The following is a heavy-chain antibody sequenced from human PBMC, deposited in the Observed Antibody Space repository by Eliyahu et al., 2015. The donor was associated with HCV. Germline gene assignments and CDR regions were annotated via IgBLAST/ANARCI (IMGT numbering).Heavy chain of an antibody. CDR1: GGSFSGYY. J-gene: IGHJ5*02. CDR3: ARGGYSSGWYLGNWFDP. CDR2: INHSGST. V-gene: IGHV4-34*01. Sequence: QVQLQQWGAGLLKPSETLSLTCAVYGGSFSGYYWXWIRQPPGKGLXWIGEINHSGSTXXNPSLXXRVTISVDTSKNQFSLKLSSVTAADTAVYYCARGGYSSGWYLGNWFDPWGQGTLVTVSS. D-gene: IGHD6-19*01.